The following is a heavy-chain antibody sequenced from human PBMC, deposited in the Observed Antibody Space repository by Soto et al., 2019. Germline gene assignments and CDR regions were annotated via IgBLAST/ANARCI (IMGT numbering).Heavy chain of an antibody. Sequence: GGSLRLSCAASGFTFSSYSMNWVRQAPGKGLEWVSSISSSSSYIYYADSVKGRLTISRDNAKNSLYLQMNSLRAEDTAVYYCARDYYGSGSQTVPFDYWGQGTLVTVSS. J-gene: IGHJ4*02. CDR1: GFTFSSYS. V-gene: IGHV3-21*01. CDR3: ARDYYGSGSQTVPFDY. D-gene: IGHD3-10*01. CDR2: ISSSSSYI.